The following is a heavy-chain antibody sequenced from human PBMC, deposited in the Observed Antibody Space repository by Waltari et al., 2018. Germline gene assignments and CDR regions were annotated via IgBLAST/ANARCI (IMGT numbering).Heavy chain of an antibody. Sequence: QVQLQESGPGLVKPSETLSLTCTVSGGSISSYYWSWIRQPPGKGLEWIGYIYYSGSTNYTPSLKSRVTISVDTSKNQFSLKLSSVTAADTAVYYCARAAAPWYYYYMDVWGKGTTVTISS. CDR3: ARAAAPWYYYYMDV. CDR2: IYYSGST. J-gene: IGHJ6*03. V-gene: IGHV4-59*01. D-gene: IGHD6-13*01. CDR1: GGSISSYY.